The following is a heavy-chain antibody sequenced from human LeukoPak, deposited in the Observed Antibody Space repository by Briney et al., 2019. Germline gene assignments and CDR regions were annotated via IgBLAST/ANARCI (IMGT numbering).Heavy chain of an antibody. V-gene: IGHV3-21*01. CDR1: GFTFSTFS. CDR3: ARGALVGGIIIIYYFDY. CDR2: ISSSGSDI. J-gene: IGHJ4*02. Sequence: PGGSLRLSCAASGFTFSTFSMNWVRQAPGKGLEWVSSISSSGSDIYYADSVKGRFTISRDDADNSLHLQMNSLRAEDTAFYYCARGALVGGIIIIYYFDYWGQGALVTVSS. D-gene: IGHD3-10*01.